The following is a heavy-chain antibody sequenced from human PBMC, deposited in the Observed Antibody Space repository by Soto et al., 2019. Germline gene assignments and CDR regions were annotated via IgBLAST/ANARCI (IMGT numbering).Heavy chain of an antibody. J-gene: IGHJ3*02. CDR3: ASSGWPPLGAFDI. CDR1: GGTFSSYA. D-gene: IGHD6-19*01. Sequence: ASVKVSCKASGGTFSSYAISWVRQAPGQGLEWMGGIIPIFGTANYAQKFQGRVTITADESTSTAYMELSSLRSEDTAVYYCASSGWPPLGAFDIWGQGTMVTVSS. V-gene: IGHV1-69*13. CDR2: IIPIFGTA.